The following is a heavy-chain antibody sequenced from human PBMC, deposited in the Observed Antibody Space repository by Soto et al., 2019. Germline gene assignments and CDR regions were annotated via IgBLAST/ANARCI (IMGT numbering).Heavy chain of an antibody. CDR1: GYTFPSYD. V-gene: IGHV1-8*01. CDR2: MNPNSGNT. J-gene: IGHJ5*02. Sequence: QVQLVRSGAEVKKPGASVKVSCKASGYTFPSYDINWVRQATGQGLEWMGWMNPNSGNTGYAQKFQGRVTMTRNTSISTAYMELSSLRSEDTAVYYFAREHHGNSAWFDPWGQVTLDTVSS. CDR3: AREHHGNSAWFDP. D-gene: IGHD4-4*01.